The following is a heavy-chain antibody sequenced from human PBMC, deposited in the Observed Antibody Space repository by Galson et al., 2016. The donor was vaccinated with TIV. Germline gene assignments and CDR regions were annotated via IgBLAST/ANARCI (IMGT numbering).Heavy chain of an antibody. CDR1: GGIFRSDA. CDR3: ARLPSYYGSGNHWFDP. V-gene: IGHV1-69*06. Sequence: SVKVSCKASGGIFRSDAISWVRQAPGQGLEWMGRIIAIFGTANYAQKFQGRVTTTADKSTNTVYLELSSLTSEDTAVYYCARLPSYYGSGNHWFDPWGQGTLVTVSS. J-gene: IGHJ5*02. CDR2: IIAIFGTA. D-gene: IGHD3-10*01.